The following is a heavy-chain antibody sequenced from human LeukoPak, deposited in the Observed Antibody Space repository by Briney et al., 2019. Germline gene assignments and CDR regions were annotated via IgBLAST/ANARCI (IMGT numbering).Heavy chain of an antibody. CDR2: ISYDGSNK. Sequence: GGSLRLSCAASGFTFSSYAMHWVRQAPGKGLEWVAVISYDGSNKYYADSVKGRFTISRDNSKNTLYLQMNSLKAEDTAVYYCARGSRLGVVGRDAFDIWGQGTVVTVSS. CDR1: GFTFSSYA. CDR3: ARGSRLGVVGRDAFDI. D-gene: IGHD3-3*01. V-gene: IGHV3-30*04. J-gene: IGHJ3*02.